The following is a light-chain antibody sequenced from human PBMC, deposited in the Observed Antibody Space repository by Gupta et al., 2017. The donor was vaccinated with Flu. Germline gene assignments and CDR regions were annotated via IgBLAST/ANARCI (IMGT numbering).Light chain of an antibody. Sequence: SYELTQPPSVSVSPGQTASITCSGDKLGDKYACWYQQKPGQSPVLVIYQDSKRPSGIPERFYGANSGKTVKMTMSGTEAVEESDEYYQAWNSSMWVFGSGTKVTVL. CDR1: KLGDKY. V-gene: IGLV3-1*01. CDR3: QAWNSSMWV. J-gene: IGLJ1*01. CDR2: QDS.